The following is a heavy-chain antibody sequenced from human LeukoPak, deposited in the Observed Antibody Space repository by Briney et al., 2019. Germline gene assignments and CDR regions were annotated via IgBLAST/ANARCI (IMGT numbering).Heavy chain of an antibody. CDR3: ARDSGYGVYDY. V-gene: IGHV4-59*01. J-gene: IGHJ4*02. CDR2: ICYSGST. Sequence: SEILSLTCTVSGGSISSYYWSWIRQPPGKGLEWIGYICYSGSTNYNPSLKSRVTISVDTSKNQFSLKLSSVTAADTAVYYCARDSGYGVYDYWGQGTLVTVSS. CDR1: GGSISSYY. D-gene: IGHD5-12*01.